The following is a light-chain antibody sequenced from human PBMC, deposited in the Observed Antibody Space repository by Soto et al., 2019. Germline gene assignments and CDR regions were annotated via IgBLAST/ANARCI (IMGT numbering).Light chain of an antibody. J-gene: IGLJ2*01. CDR2: GNS. V-gene: IGLV1-40*01. CDR3: QSDDSSLSVV. Sequence: QAVVTQPPSVSGAPGQRVTISCTGSSSNIGAGYDVHWYQQLPGTAPKLLIYGNSNRPSGVPDRFSGSKSGTSASLAITGLKAEDEADYYCQSDDSSLSVVFGGGTKLTVL. CDR1: SSNIGAGYD.